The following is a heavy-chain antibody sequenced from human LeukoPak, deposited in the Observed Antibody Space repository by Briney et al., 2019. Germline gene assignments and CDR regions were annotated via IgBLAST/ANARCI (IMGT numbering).Heavy chain of an antibody. CDR2: IYPSGTT. J-gene: IGHJ6*03. CDR3: ASLKVSVLLGAISYYMDV. Sequence: PSETLSLTCTVSGASITNFYWSWVRRPPGKGLEWIGYIYPSGTTNYNPSLQSRVTMSLDTSKDQLSLRLSSVAAADTAVYFCASLKVSVLLGAISYYMDVWGKGTTVTVSS. V-gene: IGHV4-4*09. CDR1: GASITNFY. D-gene: IGHD4/OR15-4a*01.